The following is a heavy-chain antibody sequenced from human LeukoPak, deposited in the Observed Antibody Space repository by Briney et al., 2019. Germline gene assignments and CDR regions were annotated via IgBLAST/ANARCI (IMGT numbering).Heavy chain of an antibody. CDR1: GYSFTSYL. CDR2: IYPGDSHT. V-gene: IGHV5-51*01. CDR3: ARAIRHWSAIDY. J-gene: IGHJ4*02. Sequence: GGSLKISCKGSGYSFTSYLLDWVRQMPGKGLEWVGIIYPGDSHTLHSLSFQGHLNIPAHKSIRAAYLHGSSQKGSDTAMYYCARAIRHWSAIDYWGQGTLVTVAS. D-gene: IGHD3-3*01.